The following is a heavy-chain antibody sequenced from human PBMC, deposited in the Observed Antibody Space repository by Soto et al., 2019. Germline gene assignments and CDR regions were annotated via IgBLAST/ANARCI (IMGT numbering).Heavy chain of an antibody. V-gene: IGHV4-39*01. J-gene: IGHJ3*02. CDR2: IYYSGST. CDR3: ARLIFLEWLLYGGDAFDI. Sequence: PSGTLSLTCTACGGSISSSSYYLAFNRYPPGKGLEWIGSIYYSGSTYYNPSLKSRVTISVDTSKNQFSLKLSSVTAADTAVYNCARLIFLEWLLYGGDAFDIWGQGTMVTVSS. CDR1: GGSISSSSYY. D-gene: IGHD3-3*01.